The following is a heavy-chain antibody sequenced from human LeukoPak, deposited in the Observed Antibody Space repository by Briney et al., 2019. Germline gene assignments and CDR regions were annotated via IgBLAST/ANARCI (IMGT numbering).Heavy chain of an antibody. CDR1: GFTLHTYN. CDR2: ITSSSSYI. Sequence: GGSLRLSCAASGFTLHTYNMNWVRQAPGGGLEWVSSITSSSSYIYYADSVKGRFTISRDNDKNSLYLQMNSLRAEDTAVYYCANGGPSRARLYYYGMDVWGQGTTVTVSS. V-gene: IGHV3-21*01. D-gene: IGHD5-24*01. J-gene: IGHJ6*02. CDR3: ANGGPSRARLYYYGMDV.